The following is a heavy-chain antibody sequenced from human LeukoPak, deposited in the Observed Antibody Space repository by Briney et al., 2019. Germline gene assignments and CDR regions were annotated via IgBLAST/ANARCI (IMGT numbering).Heavy chain of an antibody. Sequence: GGSLRLSCAASGFTFSSYWMHWVRQAPGKGLVWVSRINSDGSSTSYAGSVKGRFTISRDNAKNTLYLQMNSLRAEDTAVYYCARDHVKSGAFDIWGQGTMVTVSS. J-gene: IGHJ3*02. CDR3: ARDHVKSGAFDI. D-gene: IGHD2/OR15-2a*01. CDR1: GFTFSSYW. V-gene: IGHV3-74*01. CDR2: INSDGSST.